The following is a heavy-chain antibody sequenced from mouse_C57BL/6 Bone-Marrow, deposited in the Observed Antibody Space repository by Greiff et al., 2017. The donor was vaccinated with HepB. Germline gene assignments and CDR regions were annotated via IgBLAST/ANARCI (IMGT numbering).Heavy chain of an antibody. CDR1: GYTFTDHT. V-gene: IGHV1-78*01. Sequence: VQLQQSDAELVKPGASVKISCKVSGYTFTDHTIHWMKQRPEQGLEWIGYIDPKDGSTKYNEKCKGKATLTADKSSSTAYMQLNSLTSEDSAVYFCARAYYSNSAWFAYWGQGTLVTVSA. J-gene: IGHJ3*01. CDR2: IDPKDGST. CDR3: ARAYYSNSAWFAY. D-gene: IGHD2-5*01.